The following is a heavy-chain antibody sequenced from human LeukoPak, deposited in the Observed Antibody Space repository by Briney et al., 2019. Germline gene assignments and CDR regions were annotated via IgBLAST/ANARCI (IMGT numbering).Heavy chain of an antibody. CDR2: IYYSGST. V-gene: IGHV4-59*01. Sequence: SETLSLTCTVSGGSISSYYWSWIRQPPGKGLEWIGYIYYSGSTNYNPSLKSRVTISVDTSKNQFSLKLSSVTAADTAVYYCARTSSYYYYGMDVWGKGTTVTVSP. CDR3: ARTSSYYYYGMDV. CDR1: GGSISSYY. J-gene: IGHJ6*04.